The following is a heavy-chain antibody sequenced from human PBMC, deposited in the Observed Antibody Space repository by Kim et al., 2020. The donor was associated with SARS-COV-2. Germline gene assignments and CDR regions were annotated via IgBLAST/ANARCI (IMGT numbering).Heavy chain of an antibody. D-gene: IGHD6-13*01. CDR2: IKEDGSEK. CDR1: GFTFSTYW. V-gene: IGHV3-7*01. J-gene: IGHJ4*02. Sequence: GGSLRLSCAASGFTFSTYWMSWVRQAPGKGLEWVANIKEDGSEKYYVDSVKGRFTISRDNAKNSLYLQMNSLRAEDTAVYYCARERYKYSSSSDDYWGQGTLVTVSS. CDR3: ARERYKYSSSSDDY.